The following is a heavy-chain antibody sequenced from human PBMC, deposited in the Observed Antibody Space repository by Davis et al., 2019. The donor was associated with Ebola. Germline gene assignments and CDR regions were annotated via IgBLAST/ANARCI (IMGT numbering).Heavy chain of an antibody. J-gene: IGHJ6*02. Sequence: ASVKVSCKASGYTFTSYDINWVRQATGQGLEWMGWMNPNSGNTGYAQKFQGRVTMTRNTSISTAYMELSSLRSEDTAVYYCARGGLRFLEWLSNYGMDVWGQGTTVTVSS. V-gene: IGHV1-8*01. CDR2: MNPNSGNT. D-gene: IGHD3-3*01. CDR3: ARGGLRFLEWLSNYGMDV. CDR1: GYTFTSYD.